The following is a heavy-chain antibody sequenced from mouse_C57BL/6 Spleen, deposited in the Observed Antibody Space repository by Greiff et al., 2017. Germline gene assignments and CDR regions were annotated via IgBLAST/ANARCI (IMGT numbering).Heavy chain of an antibody. J-gene: IGHJ3*01. Sequence: QVQLQQSGAELVRPGASVTLSCKASGYTFTDYEMHWVKQTPVHGLEWIGAIDPETGGTAYNQKFKGKAILTADKSSSKAYMELRSLTSEDSAVYYCTRDGYDRFAYWGQGTLVTVSA. CDR1: GYTFTDYE. D-gene: IGHD2-2*01. V-gene: IGHV1-15*01. CDR2: IDPETGGT. CDR3: TRDGYDRFAY.